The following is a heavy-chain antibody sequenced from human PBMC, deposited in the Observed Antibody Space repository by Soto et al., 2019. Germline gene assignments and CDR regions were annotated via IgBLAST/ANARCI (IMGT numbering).Heavy chain of an antibody. D-gene: IGHD2-15*01. CDR3: ARVAPPQGYLVES. J-gene: IGHJ5*01. CDR1: GYAFTGHY. V-gene: IGHV1-2*04. Sequence: ASVKVSCKASGYAFTGHYIHWVRQAPGQGLEWMGWINTNSGGTIYVQKFQGWVTMTRDTSISTAYMELSSLKSDDTAVYFCARVAPPQGYLVESWGQGTSIRVSS. CDR2: INTNSGGT.